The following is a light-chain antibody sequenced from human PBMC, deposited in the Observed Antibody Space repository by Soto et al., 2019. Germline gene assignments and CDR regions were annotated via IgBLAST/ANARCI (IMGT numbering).Light chain of an antibody. CDR1: RSNIGRST. J-gene: IGLJ3*02. V-gene: IGLV1-44*01. CDR2: STN. CDR3: AAWDDTLSVWV. Sequence: QSVLTQPPSTSGTPGQRVTISCSGSRSNIGRSTVNWYQQLPGTAPTVLLYSTNQPPPGGPDRFSGSTAGTSASLAIGGLQSEDEADYYRAAWDDTLSVWVFGGGTKLTVL.